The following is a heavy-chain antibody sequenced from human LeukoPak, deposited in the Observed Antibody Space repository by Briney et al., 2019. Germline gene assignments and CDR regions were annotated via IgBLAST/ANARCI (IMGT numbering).Heavy chain of an antibody. CDR2: ISHSGST. D-gene: IGHD2-15*01. CDR1: GGSFSGYY. V-gene: IGHV4-34*01. J-gene: IGHJ6*01. Sequence: SETLSLTCAVYGGSFSGYYWSWIRQPPGKGLEWIGEISHSGSTNYNPSLKSRVTISVDTSKSQFSLKLRYVAAAGTAVYYCALSGRRDSYYYGMDVWAQGTAVTVSS. CDR3: ALSGRRDSYYYGMDV.